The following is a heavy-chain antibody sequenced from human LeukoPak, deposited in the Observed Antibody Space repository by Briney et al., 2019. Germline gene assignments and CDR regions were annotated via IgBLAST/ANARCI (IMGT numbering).Heavy chain of an antibody. V-gene: IGHV3-7*05. CDR3: SLEGSSWYRYFQH. Sequence: GGSLRLSCAASGFTFSTYWMTWVRQAPGKGLEWVANIKPDGSDKYYVDSVKGRFTISRDNAKNSLYLQMNSLRAEDTAVYYSSLEGSSWYRYFQHWGQGTLVTVSS. CDR2: IKPDGSDK. J-gene: IGHJ1*01. D-gene: IGHD6-13*01. CDR1: GFTFSTYW.